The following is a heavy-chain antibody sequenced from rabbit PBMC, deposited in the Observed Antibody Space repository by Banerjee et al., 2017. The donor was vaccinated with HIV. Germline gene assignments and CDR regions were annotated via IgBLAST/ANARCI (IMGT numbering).Heavy chain of an antibody. V-gene: IGHV1S40*01. CDR3: ARGDALYAGNGYASINF. D-gene: IGHD8-1*01. J-gene: IGHJ4*01. CDR2: IFTGSSGST. CDR1: GFSFSSSYN. Sequence: VESGGDLVKPGASLTLTCTASGFSFSSSYNLCWVRQAPGKGPEWIACIFTGSSGSTYYASWAKGRFTISKTSSTTVTLQMTSLTAADTATYFCARGDALYAGNGYASINFWGPGTLVTVS.